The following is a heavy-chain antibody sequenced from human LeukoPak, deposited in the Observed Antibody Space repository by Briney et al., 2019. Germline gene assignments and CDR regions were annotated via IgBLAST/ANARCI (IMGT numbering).Heavy chain of an antibody. CDR1: GFTFSSYH. CDR3: ARDEAGVDVTMMVTGGIDY. CDR2: ISSGGSTI. J-gene: IGHJ4*02. Sequence: GGSLRLSCAASGFTFSSYHMNWVRQAPGKGLEWVSYISSGGSTIYYADSVKGRFTISRDNAKNSLYLQMNSLRDEDTAVYHCARDEAGVDVTMMVTGGIDYWGQGTLVTVSS. V-gene: IGHV3-48*02. D-gene: IGHD3-22*01.